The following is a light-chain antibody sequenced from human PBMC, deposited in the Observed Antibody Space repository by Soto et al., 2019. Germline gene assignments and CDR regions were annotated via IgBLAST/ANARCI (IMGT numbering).Light chain of an antibody. Sequence: EIVLTQSPATLSVSPGERATLSCRASQSVSNFLAWYQQKPGQAPRLLIYDASTRATGIPARFSGSGSGTDFALTISSLEPEDFAVYYCQQRRTWPPLTFGGGTKVEIK. CDR1: QSVSNF. V-gene: IGKV3-11*01. CDR3: QQRRTWPPLT. J-gene: IGKJ4*01. CDR2: DAS.